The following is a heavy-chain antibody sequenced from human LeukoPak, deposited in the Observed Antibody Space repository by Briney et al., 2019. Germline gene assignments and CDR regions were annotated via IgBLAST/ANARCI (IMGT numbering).Heavy chain of an antibody. Sequence: GGSLRLSCAASGFTFSSYAMHWVRQAPGKGLEWVAVISYDGSNKYYADSVKGRFTISRDNFKNTLYLQMNSLRAEDTAVYYCARDIVVVVAAHKDIYGMDVWGQGTTVTVSS. J-gene: IGHJ6*02. CDR2: ISYDGSNK. V-gene: IGHV3-30-3*01. CDR1: GFTFSSYA. D-gene: IGHD2-15*01. CDR3: ARDIVVVVAAHKDIYGMDV.